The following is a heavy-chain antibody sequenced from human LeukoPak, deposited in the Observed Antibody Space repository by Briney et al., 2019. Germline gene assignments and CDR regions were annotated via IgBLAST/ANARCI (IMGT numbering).Heavy chain of an antibody. D-gene: IGHD6-19*01. CDR3: ARNGIEVAGYDY. CDR1: GYTFTGYY. CDR2: IYPNSGAT. J-gene: IGHJ4*02. V-gene: IGHV1-2*02. Sequence: ASVRVSCKASGYTFTGYYLHWVRQAPGQGLEWMGWIYPNSGATNYAQNFQGRVTMTRDTSVSTAYMELIRPRSDDTAIYYCARNGIEVAGYDYWGQGTLVTVSS.